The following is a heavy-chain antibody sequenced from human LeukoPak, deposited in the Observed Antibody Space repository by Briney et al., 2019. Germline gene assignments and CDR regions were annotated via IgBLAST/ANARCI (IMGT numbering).Heavy chain of an antibody. CDR3: ARSIIGARSKFDY. Sequence: SETLSLTCTVSGGSISTYYWSWIRQPPGKGQERIGYISYSGSTNSNHSLKSLVTISLDTAKNQFALKLSSVTAADTDVDYCARSIIGARSKFDYWGQGTLVTVSS. CDR2: ISYSGST. CDR1: GGSISTYY. V-gene: IGHV4-59*08. D-gene: IGHD3-3*01. J-gene: IGHJ4*02.